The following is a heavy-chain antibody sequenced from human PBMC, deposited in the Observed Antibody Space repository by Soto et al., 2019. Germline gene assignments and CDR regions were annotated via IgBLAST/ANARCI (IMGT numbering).Heavy chain of an antibody. CDR1: GFTFWSYW. V-gene: IGHV3-7*01. CDR3: VRGRGMDV. CDR2: IRQDGTEK. J-gene: IGHJ6*02. Sequence: LSCAAPGFTFWSYWMTWVRPAPGEGLEWVAKIRQDGTEKYYVDSVKGRFTISRDNAKNSLSLKMNSLRVEDTVVYYCVRGRGMDVWGQGTTVTVSS.